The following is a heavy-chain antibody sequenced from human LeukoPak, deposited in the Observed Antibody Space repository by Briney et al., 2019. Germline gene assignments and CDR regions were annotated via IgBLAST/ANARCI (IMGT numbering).Heavy chain of an antibody. CDR1: GGSIISDTYY. CDR3: ARHKEYGGNPTFDF. J-gene: IGHJ4*02. V-gene: IGHV4-39*01. CDR2: MHYSGNT. D-gene: IGHD4-23*01. Sequence: SETLSLTCTVSGGSIISDTYYWGWIRQPPGKGLEWIATMHYSGNTYYNPSLKSRVTISVDTSKNQFSLKLTSVTAADTAFYYCARHKEYGGNPTFDFWGQGTLVTVSS.